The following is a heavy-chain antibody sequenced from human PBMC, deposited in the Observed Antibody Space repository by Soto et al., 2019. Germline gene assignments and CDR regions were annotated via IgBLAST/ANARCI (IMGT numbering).Heavy chain of an antibody. CDR3: AREVGYSSSSGLFDY. V-gene: IGHV1-46*01. CDR2: INPSGGST. Sequence: GPSVKFSGKAYGYTFTSYYMHWVRQAPVQGLEWMRIINPSGGSTSYAQKFQGRVTMTRDTSTSTVYMELSSLRSEDTAVYYCAREVGYSSSSGLFDYWGQGTLVTVSS. CDR1: GYTFTSYY. J-gene: IGHJ4*02. D-gene: IGHD6-6*01.